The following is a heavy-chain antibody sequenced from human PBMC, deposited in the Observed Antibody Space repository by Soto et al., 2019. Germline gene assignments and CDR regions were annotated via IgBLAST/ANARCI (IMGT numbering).Heavy chain of an antibody. CDR3: AGRVGATNYGMDV. V-gene: IGHV3-53*01. D-gene: IGHD1-26*01. J-gene: IGHJ6*02. CDR2: IYSGGST. CDR1: EFTVSSNY. Sequence: PGGSLRLSCAASEFTVSSNYMNWVRQAPGKGLECVSTIYSGGSTYYADSVKGRFTISRDNSKNTLYLQMNDLRAEDTAVYYCAGRVGATNYGMDVWGQGTTVTVSS.